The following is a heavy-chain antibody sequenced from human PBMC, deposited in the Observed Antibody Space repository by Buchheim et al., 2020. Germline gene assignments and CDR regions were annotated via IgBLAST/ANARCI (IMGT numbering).Heavy chain of an antibody. Sequence: QLQLQESGPGLVKPSETLSLTCTVSGGSVSSSSYYWGWIRQPPGKGLEWIGTVYYSGYTYYNPSLKSRVTISVATSKNQFSLKLSSVTAADTAVYYCARLSLTGSRSKVGWFDPWGQGTL. CDR2: VYYSGYT. CDR3: ARLSLTGSRSKVGWFDP. V-gene: IGHV4-39*01. J-gene: IGHJ5*02. CDR1: GGSVSSSSYY. D-gene: IGHD3-9*01.